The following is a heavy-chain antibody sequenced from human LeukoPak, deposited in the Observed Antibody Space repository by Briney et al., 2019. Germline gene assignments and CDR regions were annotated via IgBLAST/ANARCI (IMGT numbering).Heavy chain of an antibody. J-gene: IGHJ4*02. D-gene: IGHD3-16*02. Sequence: ASVKVSCEASGYTFASSYGISWVRQAPGQGLEWMGSISPYTGNTKYAERLQGRVIMTTDTSTRTAYMELRSVRSDDTAVYYCARDQYDHVWGSYRPYFDLWGQGTLVTVSS. CDR1: GYTFASSYG. CDR2: ISPYTGNT. CDR3: ARDQYDHVWGSYRPYFDL. V-gene: IGHV1-18*04.